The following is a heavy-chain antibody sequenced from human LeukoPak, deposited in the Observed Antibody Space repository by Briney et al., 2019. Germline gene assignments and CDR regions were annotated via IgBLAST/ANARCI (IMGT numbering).Heavy chain of an antibody. Sequence: PGGSLRLSCAASGFTFSSYEMNWVRQAPGKGLEWVSYISSSGSTIYYADSVKGRFTISRDGAKNSLYLQMNSLRAEDTAVYYCAALGITMIGGVWGKGTTVTISS. CDR2: ISSSGSTI. V-gene: IGHV3-48*03. CDR3: AALGITMIGGV. D-gene: IGHD3-10*02. J-gene: IGHJ6*04. CDR1: GFTFSSYE.